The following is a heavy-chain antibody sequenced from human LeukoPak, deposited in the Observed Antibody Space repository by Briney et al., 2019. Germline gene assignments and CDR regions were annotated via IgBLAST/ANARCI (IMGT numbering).Heavy chain of an antibody. J-gene: IGHJ4*02. CDR3: ARQTGSGLFILP. D-gene: IGHD3/OR15-3a*01. CDR1: GGSISSYY. V-gene: IGHV4-59*08. CDR2: IYYSGST. Sequence: SETLSLTCTVSGGSISSYYWSWIRQPPGKGLEWIGYIYYSGSTSYNPSLKSRVTISVDTSKNQFSLKLSSVTAADTAVYYCARQTGSGLFILPGGQGTLVTVSS.